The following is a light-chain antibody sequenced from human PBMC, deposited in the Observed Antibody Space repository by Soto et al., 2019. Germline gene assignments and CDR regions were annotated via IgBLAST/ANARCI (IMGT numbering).Light chain of an antibody. CDR2: GAS. CDR1: QRVGSN. CDR3: QHYKSYTWT. J-gene: IGKJ1*01. V-gene: IGKV3D-15*02. Sequence: QAPAPLSESPGAGATLSCRDSQRVGSNLAWYQQKPGKTPRVLIYGASTRDIGIPARFSGSGFGTEFTLTISSLQPDDFATYYCQHYKSYTWTFGQGTKVDIK.